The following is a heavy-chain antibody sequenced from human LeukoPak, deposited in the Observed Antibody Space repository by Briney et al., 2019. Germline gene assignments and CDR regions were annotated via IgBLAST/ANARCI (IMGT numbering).Heavy chain of an antibody. CDR3: ARARGGYQLPTFDY. CDR2: IYHSGST. J-gene: IGHJ4*02. V-gene: IGHV4-38-2*01. Sequence: SETLSLTCAVSGYSISSGYYWGWIRQPPGKGLEWIGSIYHSGSTYYNPSLKSRVTISVNTIKNQFSLRLSSVTAADTAVYYCARARGGYQLPTFDYWGQGTLVTVSS. D-gene: IGHD2-2*01. CDR1: GYSISSGYY.